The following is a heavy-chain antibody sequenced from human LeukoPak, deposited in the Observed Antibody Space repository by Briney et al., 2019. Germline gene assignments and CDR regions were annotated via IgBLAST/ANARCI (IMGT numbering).Heavy chain of an antibody. CDR3: ARALGVVFDY. J-gene: IGHJ4*02. Sequence: SQTPSLTCAISGDSVSSNSATWNWIRQSPSRGLEWLGRTYYRSKWTNDYAVSVKSRLTINPDTSKNHFSLQLNFVTPEDTAVYFCARALGVVFDYWGQGTLVTVSS. V-gene: IGHV6-1*01. D-gene: IGHD2-8*01. CDR2: TYYRSKWTN. CDR1: GDSVSSNSAT.